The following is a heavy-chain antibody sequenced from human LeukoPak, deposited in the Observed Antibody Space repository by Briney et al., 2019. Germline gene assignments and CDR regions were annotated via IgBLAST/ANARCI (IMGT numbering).Heavy chain of an antibody. CDR3: ARDHWSGENY. V-gene: IGHV4-61*01. CDR2: IYYSGST. D-gene: IGHD3-10*01. J-gene: IGHJ4*02. CDR1: GGPVSSGSYY. Sequence: SETLSLTCTVSGGPVSSGSYYWSWIRQPPGKGLEWIGYIYYSGSTNYNPSLKSRVTISVDTSKNQFSLKLSSVTAADTAVYYCARDHWSGENYWGQGTLVTVSS.